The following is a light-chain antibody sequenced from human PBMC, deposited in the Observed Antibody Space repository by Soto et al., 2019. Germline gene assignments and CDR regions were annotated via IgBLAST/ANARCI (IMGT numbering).Light chain of an antibody. Sequence: QSVLTQPASVSGSPGQSIPFSSTGPSSNFGSYNYVSWYQQHPGKAPKLIIYDVTNRPAGISSRFSASKSGDTASLTISVLQADYEAEYFCSSYKSTSTPYVFGSGTKVTVL. CDR2: DVT. CDR1: SSNFGSYNY. CDR3: SSYKSTSTPYV. J-gene: IGLJ1*01. V-gene: IGLV2-14*03.